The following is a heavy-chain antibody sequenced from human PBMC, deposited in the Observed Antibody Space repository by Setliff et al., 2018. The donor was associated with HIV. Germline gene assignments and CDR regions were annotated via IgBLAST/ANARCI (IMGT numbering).Heavy chain of an antibody. CDR3: ARCYYNFRSGYPLDYMDV. CDR1: GGSISSHY. V-gene: IGHV4-4*08. J-gene: IGHJ6*03. Sequence: KTSETLSLTCTVSGGSISSHYWSWIRQPPGKGLEWIGHIYTSGSTNYNPSLKSRVTMSVGTSKNQFTLRLSSVTAADTAVYYRARCYYNFRSGYPLDYMDVWGKGTTVTVSS. CDR2: IYTSGST. D-gene: IGHD3-3*01.